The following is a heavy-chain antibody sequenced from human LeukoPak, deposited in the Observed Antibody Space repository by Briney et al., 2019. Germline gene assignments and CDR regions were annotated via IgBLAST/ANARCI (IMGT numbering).Heavy chain of an antibody. CDR2: ISGSGGST. D-gene: IGHD5-18*01. CDR3: AKCFRGYSYGPSDY. CDR1: GFTFSSYA. V-gene: IGHV3-23*01. J-gene: IGHJ4*02. Sequence: PGGSLRLSRAASGFTFSSYAMSWVRQAPGKGLEWVSAISGSGGSTYYADSVKGRFTISRDNSKNTLYLQMNSLRAEDTAVYYCAKCFRGYSYGPSDYWGQGTLVTVSS.